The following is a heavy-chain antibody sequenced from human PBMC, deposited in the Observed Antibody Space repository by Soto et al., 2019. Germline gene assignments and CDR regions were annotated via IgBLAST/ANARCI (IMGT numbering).Heavy chain of an antibody. J-gene: IGHJ4*02. D-gene: IGHD6-19*01. V-gene: IGHV4-4*02. CDR3: ARVAVAGTRVDY. Sequence: QVQLQESGPGLVKPSGTLSLTCAVSGGSISSSNWWSWVRQPPGKGLEWIGEIYHSGSTNYNPSLKSRVTISVAKSKNQFSLRLSSVTAADTAVYDCARVAVAGTRVDYWGQGTLVTVSS. CDR2: IYHSGST. CDR1: GGSISSSNW.